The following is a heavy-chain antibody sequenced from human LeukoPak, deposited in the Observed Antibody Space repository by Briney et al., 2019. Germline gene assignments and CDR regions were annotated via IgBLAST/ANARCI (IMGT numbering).Heavy chain of an antibody. D-gene: IGHD2-21*01. J-gene: IGHJ5*02. V-gene: IGHV1-18*01. Sequence: ASVKVSCKASGYAFTSYGISCVRQAPGQGLEWMGWISAYNGNTNYAQKLQGRVTMTTDTSTSTAYMELRSLRSDDTAVYYCARSTMVVINWFDPWGQGTLVTVSS. CDR1: GYAFTSYG. CDR3: ARSTMVVINWFDP. CDR2: ISAYNGNT.